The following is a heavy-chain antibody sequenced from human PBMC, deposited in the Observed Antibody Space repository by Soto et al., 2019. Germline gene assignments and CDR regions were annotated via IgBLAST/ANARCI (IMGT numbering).Heavy chain of an antibody. Sequence: SETLSLTCNVSGGSVSGYHWSWIRQPPGKVLEWIGYVNNNGNTDYNPSLESRVTMSVDTSKNQFSLKLISVTAADTAKYFCAREGNLGRWLQPLDFWGQGTLVTVSS. D-gene: IGHD5-12*01. CDR3: AREGNLGRWLQPLDF. CDR2: VNNNGNT. V-gene: IGHV4-59*02. CDR1: GGSVSGYH. J-gene: IGHJ4*02.